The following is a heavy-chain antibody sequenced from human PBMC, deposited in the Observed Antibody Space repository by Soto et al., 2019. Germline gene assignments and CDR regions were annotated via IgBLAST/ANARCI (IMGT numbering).Heavy chain of an antibody. Sequence: EVKLLESGGGLVQPGGSLRLSCVASGFTYSSYAMSWVRQAPGKGLEWVSTITGGADNTHYADSVKGRFTISRDNSKNTLSLQMKRLRVEDTAVYHCAKGRIAVAAPYNWFDPWGQGTLVTVSS. J-gene: IGHJ5*02. D-gene: IGHD6-19*01. V-gene: IGHV3-23*01. CDR1: GFTYSSYA. CDR2: ITGGADNT. CDR3: AKGRIAVAAPYNWFDP.